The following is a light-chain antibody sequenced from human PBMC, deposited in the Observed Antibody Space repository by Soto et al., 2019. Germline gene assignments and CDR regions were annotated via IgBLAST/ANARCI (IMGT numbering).Light chain of an antibody. CDR3: SSYTSSSTVV. CDR1: SSDVGGYNY. J-gene: IGLJ2*01. Sequence: QSALTQPASMSGSPGQSITISCTGTSSDVGGYNYVSWYQQHPGKAPKLMIYDVSNRPSGVSNRFSGSKSGNTASLTISGLQAEDEADYYCSSYTSSSTVVFGGGTKLT. V-gene: IGLV2-14*01. CDR2: DVS.